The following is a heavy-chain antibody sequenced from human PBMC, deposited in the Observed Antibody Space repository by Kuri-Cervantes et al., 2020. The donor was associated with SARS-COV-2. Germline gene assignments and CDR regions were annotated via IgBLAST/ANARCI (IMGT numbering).Heavy chain of an antibody. CDR1: GFTFSSYA. CDR3: AKVGTSIAVSGRFDY. Sequence: GGSLRLSCAACGFTFSSYAMSWVRQAPGKGLEWVSVISASGASTYYADSVKGRFTISRDNSKNTLYLQMNSLRAEDTAVYYCAKVGTSIAVSGRFDYWGQGTLVTVSS. V-gene: IGHV3-23*01. D-gene: IGHD6-19*01. CDR2: ISASGAST. J-gene: IGHJ4*02.